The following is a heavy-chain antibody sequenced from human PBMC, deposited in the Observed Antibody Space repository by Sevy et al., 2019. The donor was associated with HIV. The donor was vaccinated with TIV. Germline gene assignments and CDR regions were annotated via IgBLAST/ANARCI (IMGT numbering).Heavy chain of an antibody. V-gene: IGHV4-59*01. J-gene: IGHJ5*02. CDR3: ARGLTYYYVSGSYYGLDP. CDR2: IYYRGST. CDR1: GGSIGSYY. Sequence: SETLSLTCSVSGGSIGSYYWSWIRQPPGKGLEWIGYIYYRGSTNYNPSLKSRVTITVDTSKNQFSLKLSSVTAADTAVYYSARGLTYYYVSGSYYGLDPWAQGTLVTVSS. D-gene: IGHD3-10*01.